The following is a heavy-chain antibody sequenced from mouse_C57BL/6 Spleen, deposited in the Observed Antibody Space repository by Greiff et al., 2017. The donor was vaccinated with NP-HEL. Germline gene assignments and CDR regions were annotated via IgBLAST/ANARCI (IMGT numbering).Heavy chain of an antibody. CDR2: IDPSDSET. Sequence: QVQLQQPGAELVRPGSSVKLSCKASGYTFTSYWMHWVKQRPIQGLEWIGNIDPSDSETHYNQKFKDKATLTVDKSSSTAYMQLSSLTSEDSAVYYCARTRDYYGRDYAMDYWGQGTSVTVSS. V-gene: IGHV1-52*01. CDR3: ARTRDYYGRDYAMDY. CDR1: GYTFTSYW. J-gene: IGHJ4*01. D-gene: IGHD1-1*01.